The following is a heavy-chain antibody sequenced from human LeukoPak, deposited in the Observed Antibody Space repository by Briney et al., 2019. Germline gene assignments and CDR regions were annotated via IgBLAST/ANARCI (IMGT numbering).Heavy chain of an antibody. CDR2: IYTSGST. D-gene: IGHD2/OR15-2a*01. CDR3: ARGVHVNYYYYMDV. J-gene: IGHJ6*03. Sequence: SETLSLTCTVSGGSISSGSYYWSWIRQPAGKGLEWIGRIYTSGSTNYNPSLKSRVTISVDTSKNQFSLKLSSVTAADTAVYYCARGVHVNYYYYMDVWGKGTTVTISS. CDR1: GGSISSGSYY. V-gene: IGHV4-61*02.